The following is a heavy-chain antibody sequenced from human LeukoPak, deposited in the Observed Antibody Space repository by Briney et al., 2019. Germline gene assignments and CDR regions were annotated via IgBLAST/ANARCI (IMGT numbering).Heavy chain of an antibody. CDR1: GGSFSGYY. J-gene: IGHJ4*02. D-gene: IGHD5-18*01. CDR2: IYYSGST. CDR3: AIGGYSYGAYYFDY. Sequence: SETLSLTCAVYGGSFSGYYWSWIRQPPGKGLEWIGYIYYSGSTNYNPSLKSRVTISVDTSKNQLSLKLSSVTAADTAVYYCAIGGYSYGAYYFDYWGQGTLVTVSS. V-gene: IGHV4-59*01.